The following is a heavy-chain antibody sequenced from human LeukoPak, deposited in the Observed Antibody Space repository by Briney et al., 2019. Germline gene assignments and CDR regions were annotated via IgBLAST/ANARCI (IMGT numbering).Heavy chain of an antibody. CDR2: ISYDGSNK. CDR3: ARDRVEQQLVKEPDY. J-gene: IGHJ4*02. CDR1: GFTFSSYA. Sequence: GGSLRLSCVASGFTFSSYAMHWVRQAPGKGLEGVAVISYDGSNKYYADSVKGRFTISRDNSKNTLYLQMNSLRAEDTAVYYCARDRVEQQLVKEPDYWGQGTLVTVSS. V-gene: IGHV3-30*04. D-gene: IGHD6-13*01.